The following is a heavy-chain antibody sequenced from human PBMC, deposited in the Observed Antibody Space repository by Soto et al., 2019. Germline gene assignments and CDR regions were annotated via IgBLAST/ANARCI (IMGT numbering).Heavy chain of an antibody. CDR3: ARGGRGYSSAPRYYFDY. J-gene: IGHJ4*02. Sequence: GASVKVSCKASGGSFSSNPISRVRQAPGQGLERMAGIIPIFATVHYAQKFQGRVTITADESTSTAYMELTSLRSEDTAVYFCARGGRGYSSAPRYYFDYWGQGTLVTVSS. V-gene: IGHV1-69*13. CDR1: GGSFSSNP. CDR2: IIPIFATV. D-gene: IGHD5-18*01.